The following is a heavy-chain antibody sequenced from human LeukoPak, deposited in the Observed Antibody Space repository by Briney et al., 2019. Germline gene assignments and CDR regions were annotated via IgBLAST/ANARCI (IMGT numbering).Heavy chain of an antibody. V-gene: IGHV1-2*02. CDR3: ARDMTTVVYYYYMDV. D-gene: IGHD4-23*01. Sequence: ASVKVSCKASGYTFTGYYMHWVRQAPGQGLEWMGWINPNSGGTNYAQKFQGRVTMTRDTSISTAYMELGRLRSDDTAVYYCARDMTTVVYYYYMDVWGKGTTVTASS. CDR2: INPNSGGT. CDR1: GYTFTGYY. J-gene: IGHJ6*03.